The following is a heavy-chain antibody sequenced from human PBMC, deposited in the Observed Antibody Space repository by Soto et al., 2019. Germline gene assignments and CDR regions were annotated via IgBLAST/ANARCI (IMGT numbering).Heavy chain of an antibody. CDR3: ARGRSAPSQIAGDSYHYYPMDV. J-gene: IGHJ6*02. CDR2: ISHHSDYI. Sequence: GGSLRLSCASSGFTFASYNMLWVRQAPGKGLERVASISHHSDYIYHADSVKSRFTVSRDNAKNSLFLEMTILRDEDTAVYYCARGRSAPSQIAGDSYHYYPMDVWCPETS. V-gene: IGHV3-21*01. CDR1: GFTFASYN. D-gene: IGHD3-22*01.